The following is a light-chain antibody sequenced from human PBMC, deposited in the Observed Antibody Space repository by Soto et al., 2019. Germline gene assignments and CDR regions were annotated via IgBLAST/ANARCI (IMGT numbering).Light chain of an antibody. CDR3: QQSYTIPLWT. Sequence: DIQMTQSPSSLSASVEDRVIITCRASQSISNHLNWYQQKPGKPPKLLIYAASNLESGVPSRFTGRGSGTDFSLTINSLQPEDFATYFCQQSYTIPLWTFGQGTKVDIK. CDR1: QSISNH. CDR2: AAS. V-gene: IGKV1-39*01. J-gene: IGKJ1*01.